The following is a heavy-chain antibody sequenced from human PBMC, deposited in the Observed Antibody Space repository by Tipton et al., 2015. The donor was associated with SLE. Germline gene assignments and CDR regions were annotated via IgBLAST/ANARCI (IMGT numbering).Heavy chain of an antibody. J-gene: IGHJ3*02. CDR3: ARDKGPVELATIFAFDI. D-gene: IGHD5-24*01. V-gene: IGHV3-11*05. Sequence: SLRLSCAASGFTFSDYYMSWIRQAPGKGLEWVSSISSSSSYIYYADSVKGRFTISRDNAKNSLYLQMNSLRAEDTAVYYCARDKGPVELATIFAFDIWGQGTMVSVSS. CDR1: GFTFSDYY. CDR2: ISSSSSYI.